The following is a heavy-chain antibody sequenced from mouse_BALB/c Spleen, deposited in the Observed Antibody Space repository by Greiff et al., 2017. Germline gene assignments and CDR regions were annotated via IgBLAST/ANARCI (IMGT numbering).Heavy chain of an antibody. V-gene: IGHV5-12-2*01. CDR3: ARRLIYYGGAMDY. D-gene: IGHD2-1*01. Sequence: DVMLVESGGGLVQPGGSLKLSCAASGFTFSSYTMSWVRQTPEKRLEWVAYISNGGGSTYYPDTVKGRFTISRDNAKNTLYLQMSSLKSEDTAMYYCARRLIYYGGAMDYWGQGTSVTVSS. CDR1: GFTFSSYT. CDR2: ISNGGGST. J-gene: IGHJ4*01.